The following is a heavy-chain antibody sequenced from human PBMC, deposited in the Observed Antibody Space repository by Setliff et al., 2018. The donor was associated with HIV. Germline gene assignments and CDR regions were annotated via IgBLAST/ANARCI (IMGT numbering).Heavy chain of an antibody. CDR3: AKGFRPVDTALVSGPTY. Sequence: DGSLRLSCALSGFNFRTYAMSWVRQTPEKGLECVSIITSGGSTYYADSAKGRFIISRDNSQNTRYLQMNSLRADDMAIYYCAKGFRPVDTALVSGPTYWGQGIRVTVSS. CDR2: ITSGGST. V-gene: IGHV3-23*01. D-gene: IGHD5-18*01. J-gene: IGHJ4*02. CDR1: GFNFRTYA.